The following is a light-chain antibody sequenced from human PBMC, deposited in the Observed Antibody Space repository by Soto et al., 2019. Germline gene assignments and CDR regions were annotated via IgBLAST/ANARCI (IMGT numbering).Light chain of an antibody. J-gene: IGKJ5*01. CDR2: ATS. Sequence: DIQMTQSPSSLSASLGDRVTITCRASRTIDNYLNWYQEKPGRAPELLVYATSSLQSGVPSRFTGVWYGTPGTITISGLQPEDGQTYFGRQSYNTPITFGQGTRLEIK. V-gene: IGKV1-39*01. CDR3: RQSYNTPIT. CDR1: RTIDNY.